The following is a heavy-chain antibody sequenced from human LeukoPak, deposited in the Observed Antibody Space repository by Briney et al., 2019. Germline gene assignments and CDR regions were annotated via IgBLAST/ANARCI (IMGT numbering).Heavy chain of an antibody. CDR1: GFTFSKYA. V-gene: IGHV3-23*01. CDR2: ISGSGGGP. CDR3: ARDRDGTGNYPLDY. D-gene: IGHD3-10*01. J-gene: IGHJ4*02. Sequence: GGSLRLSCAASGFTFSKYAMSWVRKAPGKGLKGSPGISGSGGGPYYADSVKGRFTISRDNSKNTLYLQMNSLRADDTAVYYCARDRDGTGNYPLDYWGQGTLVIVSS.